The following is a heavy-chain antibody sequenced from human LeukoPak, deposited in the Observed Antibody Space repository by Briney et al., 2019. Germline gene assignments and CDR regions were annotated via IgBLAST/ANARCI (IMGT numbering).Heavy chain of an antibody. Sequence: GRSLRLSCAASGFSFSDSVMHWVRQAPGKGLEWVSAISGSGGSTYYADSVKGRFTISRDNSKNTLYLQMNSLRAEDTAVYYCAKGPHIAALSYYYYMDVWGKGTTVTVSS. D-gene: IGHD6-6*01. V-gene: IGHV3-23*01. CDR2: ISGSGGST. J-gene: IGHJ6*03. CDR1: GFSFSDSV. CDR3: AKGPHIAALSYYYYMDV.